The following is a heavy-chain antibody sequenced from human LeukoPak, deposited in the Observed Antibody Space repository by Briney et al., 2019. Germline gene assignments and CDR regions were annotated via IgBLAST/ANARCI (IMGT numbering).Heavy chain of an antibody. CDR3: ARDVRGVMDYYYGMDV. D-gene: IGHD3-10*02. CDR2: IYSGGST. CDR1: GLTFSSHW. J-gene: IGHJ6*02. V-gene: IGHV3-53*01. Sequence: QSGGSLRLSCAASGLTFSSHWMHWVRQAPGKGLEWVSVIYSGGSTYYADSVKGRFTISRDNSKNTLYLQMNSLRAEDTAVYYCARDVRGVMDYYYGMDVWGQGTTVTVSS.